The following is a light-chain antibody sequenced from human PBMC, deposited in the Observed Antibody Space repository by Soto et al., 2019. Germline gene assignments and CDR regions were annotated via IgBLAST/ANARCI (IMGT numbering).Light chain of an antibody. CDR1: QSVDNY. J-gene: IGKJ5*01. V-gene: IGKV3-11*01. CDR3: QQYNNWPPIT. Sequence: IVLTQSPATLSLSPLERATLSCMSSQSVDNYLDWYQQKPGQAPRLLIYESSNRATGIPARFSGSGSGTDFSLTISSLEPEDFAVYYCQQYNNWPPITFGQGTRLEI. CDR2: ESS.